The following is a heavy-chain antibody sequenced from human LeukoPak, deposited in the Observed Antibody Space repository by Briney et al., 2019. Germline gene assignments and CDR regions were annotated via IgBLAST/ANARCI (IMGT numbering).Heavy chain of an antibody. CDR3: ARDLSLGYCSGGSCYGLDY. D-gene: IGHD2-15*01. Sequence: PGRSLRLSCAASGFTFSDYYMSWIRQAPGKGLEWVSYISSSGSTIYYADSVKGRFTISRDNAKNSLYLQMNSLRAEDTAVYYCARDLSLGYCSGGSCYGLDYWGQGTLVTVSS. CDR2: ISSSGSTI. CDR1: GFTFSDYY. J-gene: IGHJ4*02. V-gene: IGHV3-11*01.